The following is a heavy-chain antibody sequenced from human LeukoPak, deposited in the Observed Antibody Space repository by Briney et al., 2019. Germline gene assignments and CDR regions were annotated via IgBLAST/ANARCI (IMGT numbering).Heavy chain of an antibody. CDR1: GGPISSGGYY. CDR3: ARGHYYGSGSYSY. CDR2: IYYSGST. V-gene: IGHV4-31*03. D-gene: IGHD3-10*01. Sequence: SQTLSLTCTVSGGPISSGGYYWSWIRQHPGKGLEWIGYIYYSGSTYYNPSLKSRVTISVDTSKNQFSLKLSSVTAADTAVYYCARGHYYGSGSYSYWGQGTLVTVSS. J-gene: IGHJ4*02.